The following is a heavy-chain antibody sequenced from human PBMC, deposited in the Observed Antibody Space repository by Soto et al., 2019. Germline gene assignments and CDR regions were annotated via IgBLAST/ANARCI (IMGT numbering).Heavy chain of an antibody. Sequence: QITLKESGPPLVNPTQTLTLTCTFSGFSLSTSGVGVGWIRQPPGKALEWLALIYWNGDQRYSPSLKNRLTILKDTSKNQVVLIMTNMDPVDTASYYCAHTGRVRYDWDFGGLDPWGQGTLVTVSS. J-gene: IGHJ5*02. CDR3: AHTGRVRYDWDFGGLDP. V-gene: IGHV2-5*01. CDR1: GFSLSTSGVG. CDR2: IYWNGDQ. D-gene: IGHD1-7*01.